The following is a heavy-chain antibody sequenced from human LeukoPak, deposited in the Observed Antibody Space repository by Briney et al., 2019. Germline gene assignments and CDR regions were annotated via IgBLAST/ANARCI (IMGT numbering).Heavy chain of an antibody. Sequence: PSETLSLTCTASGGSISNYYWSWIRQPPGKGLEWIGYISYSGSTKYNPSLQSRVTMSVDTSKNQFSLKLTSVTAADTAVYYCARETGTSNMDVWGQGTTVTVSS. V-gene: IGHV4-59*12. J-gene: IGHJ6*02. CDR3: ARETGTSNMDV. D-gene: IGHD1-7*01. CDR2: ISYSGST. CDR1: GGSISNYY.